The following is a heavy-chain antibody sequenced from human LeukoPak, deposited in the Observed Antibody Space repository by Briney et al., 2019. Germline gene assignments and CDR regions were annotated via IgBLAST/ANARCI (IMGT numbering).Heavy chain of an antibody. CDR3: ARDYYYYAMD. CDR1: GFIVSEHA. CDR2: IYSGGST. Sequence: TGGSLRLSCEVSGFIVSEHALNWVRQAPGKGLEWVSIIYSGGSTYYADSVKGRFTISRDHSKNTLYLQMNSLRAEDTAVYYCARDYYYYAMDLGPRDHGHRLL. V-gene: IGHV3-53*01. J-gene: IGHJ6*02.